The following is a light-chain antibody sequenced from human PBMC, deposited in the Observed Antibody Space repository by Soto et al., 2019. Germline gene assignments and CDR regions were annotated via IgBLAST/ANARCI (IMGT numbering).Light chain of an antibody. Sequence: QSVLTQPASVSGSPGQSITISCTGTSSDVGGYNYVSWYQQHPGKAPKLMIYEVSNRPPGVSNRFSGSKSGNTASLTISGLQAEAEADYYCSSYTSSSTLYVFGTGTKAPS. J-gene: IGLJ1*01. CDR1: SSDVGGYNY. V-gene: IGLV2-14*01. CDR3: SSYTSSSTLYV. CDR2: EVS.